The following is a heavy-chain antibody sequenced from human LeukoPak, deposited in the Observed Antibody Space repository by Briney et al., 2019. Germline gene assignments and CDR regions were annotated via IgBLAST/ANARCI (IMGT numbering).Heavy chain of an antibody. D-gene: IGHD6-13*01. CDR2: IKQDGSEK. V-gene: IGHV3-7*01. J-gene: IGHJ3*02. CDR3: ARDRAAAAGTAFDI. Sequence: GGSLRLSCAASGFTFDDYGMSWVRQAPGKGLEWVANIKQDGSEKYYVDSVKGRFTISRDNAKNSLYLQMNSLRAEDTAVYYCARDRAAAAGTAFDIWGQGTMVTVSS. CDR1: GFTFDDYG.